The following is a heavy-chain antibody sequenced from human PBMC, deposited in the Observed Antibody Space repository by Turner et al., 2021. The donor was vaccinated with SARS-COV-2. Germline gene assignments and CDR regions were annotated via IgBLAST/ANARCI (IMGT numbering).Heavy chain of an antibody. CDR1: GFTVSSNY. J-gene: IGHJ4*02. Sequence: EVQLVESGGGLVQPGGSLRRPCAAPGFTVSSNYMSWVRQAPGKGLEWVSVIYSGGSTYYADSVKGRFTISRHNSKNTLYLQMNSLRAEDTAVYYCARESWGRDPDYWGQGTLVTVSS. V-gene: IGHV3-53*04. CDR2: IYSGGST. CDR3: ARESWGRDPDY. D-gene: IGHD3-16*01.